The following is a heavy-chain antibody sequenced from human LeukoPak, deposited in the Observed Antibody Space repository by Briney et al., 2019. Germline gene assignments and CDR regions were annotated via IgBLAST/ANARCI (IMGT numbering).Heavy chain of an antibody. CDR1: GFTFSSYA. CDR2: ISGSGGST. J-gene: IGHJ4*02. Sequence: GGSLRLSCAASGFTFSSYAMSWVRQAPGKGLEWVSAISGSGGSTYYADSVKGRFTISRDNSKNTLYLQMNSLRAEDTAVYYCAKVLIRGVIIGGYIDYWGQGTLVPVSS. CDR3: AKVLIRGVIIGGYIDY. V-gene: IGHV3-23*01. D-gene: IGHD3-10*01.